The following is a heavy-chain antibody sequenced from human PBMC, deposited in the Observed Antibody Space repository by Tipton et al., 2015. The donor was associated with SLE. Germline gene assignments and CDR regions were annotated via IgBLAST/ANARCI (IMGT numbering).Heavy chain of an antibody. D-gene: IGHD5-18*01. CDR2: IYFTGNT. CDR1: GGSVSSGGYY. V-gene: IGHV4-31*03. CDR3: ARDKDGGYSYGLNGLDV. J-gene: IGHJ6*02. Sequence: TLSLTCTVSGGSVSSGGYYWSWIRQYPGKGLEFIGYIYFTGNTYYNPSLKSRVTISVDTSKNQFSLMLSSVTAADTALYYCARDKDGGYSYGLNGLDVWGHGTTVTVSS.